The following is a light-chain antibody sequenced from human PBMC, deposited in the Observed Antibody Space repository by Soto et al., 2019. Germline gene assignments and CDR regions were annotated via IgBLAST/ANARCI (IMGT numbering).Light chain of an antibody. CDR3: QQYGISPPT. CDR1: QSVSNNY. CDR2: GAS. J-gene: IGKJ1*01. V-gene: IGKV3-20*01. Sequence: EIVLTQSQGTLSLSPGERATLSCRASQSVSNNYLAWYQRKPGQAPRLLIYGASYRATDIPGRFSGSGSGTDFTLTITRLEPEDFAVYYCQQYGISPPTFGQGTKVESK.